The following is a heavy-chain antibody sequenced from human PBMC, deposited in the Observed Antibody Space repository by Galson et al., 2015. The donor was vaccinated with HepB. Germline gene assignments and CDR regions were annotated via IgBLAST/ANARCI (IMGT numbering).Heavy chain of an antibody. CDR2: ISKDGSVK. CDR3: SRDRGLGVVSPYLDH. CDR1: GFTLSTYG. J-gene: IGHJ4*02. D-gene: IGHD3-3*01. V-gene: IGHV3-30*03. Sequence: SLRLSCAASGFTLSTYGMHWVRQAPGKGLEWGSIISKDGSVKYYGDSVRGRFTVSRDITKNTLFLQMNTLRPEDTAVYYCSRDRGLGVVSPYLDHWGQGALVTVSS.